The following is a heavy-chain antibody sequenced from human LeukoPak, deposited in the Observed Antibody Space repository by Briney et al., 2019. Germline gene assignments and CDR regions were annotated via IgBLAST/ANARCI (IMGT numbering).Heavy chain of an antibody. CDR3: ARSYGDSGNHFYYMDV. V-gene: IGHV1-2*06. J-gene: IGHJ6*03. Sequence: ATVKVSCNVSGYTFTGYYIHWVRQAPGQGLEWMGRINPNSGGTNCAQKFQGRVTMTRDTSISTAYMEVSRLRSDDTAMYYCARSYGDSGNHFYYMDVWGKGTTVTVSS. D-gene: IGHD4-17*01. CDR1: GYTFTGYY. CDR2: INPNSGGT.